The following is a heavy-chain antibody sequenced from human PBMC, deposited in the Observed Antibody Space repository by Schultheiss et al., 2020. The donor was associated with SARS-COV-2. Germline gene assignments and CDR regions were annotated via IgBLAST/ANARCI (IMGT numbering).Heavy chain of an antibody. CDR3: ARAPGYCSGGSCYPYGMDV. CDR1: GFTFSGSA. V-gene: IGHV3-33*08. CDR2: IWYDGSNK. J-gene: IGHJ6*02. Sequence: GESLKISCAASGFTFSGSAMHWVRQAPGKGLEWVAVIWYDGSNKYYADSVKGRFTISRDNSKNTLYLQMNSLRAEDTAVYYCARAPGYCSGGSCYPYGMDVWGQGTTVTVSS. D-gene: IGHD2-15*01.